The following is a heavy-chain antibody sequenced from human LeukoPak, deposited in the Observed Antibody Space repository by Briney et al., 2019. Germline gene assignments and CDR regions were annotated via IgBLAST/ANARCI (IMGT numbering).Heavy chain of an antibody. Sequence: QPGRSLRLSCAASGFTFSSYGMHWVRQAPGKGLEWVAVIWYDGSNKYYADSVKGRFTISRDNSKNTLYLQMNSLKTEDTAVYYCTTVPPGYSSSWTFDYWGQGTLVTVSS. CDR1: GFTFSSYG. CDR3: TTVPPGYSSSWTFDY. CDR2: IWYDGSNK. D-gene: IGHD6-13*01. J-gene: IGHJ4*02. V-gene: IGHV3-33*01.